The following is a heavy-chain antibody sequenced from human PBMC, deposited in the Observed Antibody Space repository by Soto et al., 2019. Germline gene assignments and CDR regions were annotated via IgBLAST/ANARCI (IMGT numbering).Heavy chain of an antibody. Sequence: QVQLVESGGGVVQPGRSLRLSCAASGFTFTSYAMHWVRQAPGKGLEWVAVISNDGSNYYYADSVRGRFTISRDNTKNTLFLQMSSLRGEASGVYYCARGTTLAIFDYAMDVWGQGTTVTVSS. V-gene: IGHV3-30-3*01. CDR1: GFTFTSYA. J-gene: IGHJ6*02. CDR3: ARGTTLAIFDYAMDV. CDR2: ISNDGSNY. D-gene: IGHD3-3*01.